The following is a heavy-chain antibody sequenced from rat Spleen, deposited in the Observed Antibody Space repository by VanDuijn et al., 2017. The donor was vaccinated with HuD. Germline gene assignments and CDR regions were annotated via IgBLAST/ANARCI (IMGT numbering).Heavy chain of an antibody. D-gene: IGHD1-6*01. V-gene: IGHV5-29*01. CDR2: ISYDGGIT. CDR1: GFTFSNYD. CDR3: ASLMYTPDYLGVMDV. Sequence: EVQLVESGGGLVQPGRSLKVSCAASGFTFSNYDMAWVRQAPKKGLEWVAYISYDGGITYYRDSVKGRFTISRDNAKSTLYLQMNSLRSEDTATYYCASLMYTPDYLGVMDVWGQGTSVTVSS. J-gene: IGHJ4*01.